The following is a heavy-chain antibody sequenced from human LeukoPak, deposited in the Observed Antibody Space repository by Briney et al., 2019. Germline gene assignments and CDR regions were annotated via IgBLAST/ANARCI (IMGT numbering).Heavy chain of an antibody. CDR3: ARDSYGGNWSLGY. CDR2: VNPNTGGT. V-gene: IGHV1-2*02. CDR1: GFTFTGYY. J-gene: IGHJ4*02. D-gene: IGHD2-21*01. Sequence: ASMKLSRKASGFTFTGYYFHWVRQAPGQGLEWMGWVNPNTGGTKYAQMFQGRVTMTRDTSISTAYMELSRLTSDDTAVYYCARDSYGGNWSLGYWGQGTLVTVSS.